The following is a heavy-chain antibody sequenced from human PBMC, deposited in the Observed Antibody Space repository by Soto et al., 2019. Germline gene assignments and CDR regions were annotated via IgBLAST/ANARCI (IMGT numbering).Heavy chain of an antibody. CDR3: ARVRVITMVRGVLLRGNWFDP. Sequence: SETLSLTYAVYAGSFSRYYWTCTRQPPGKGLESLGEINHSGSTNYSPSLESRVTISVDTSKNQFSLRLSSVTAADTAVYYCARVRVITMVRGVLLRGNWFDPWGQGTLVTVSS. V-gene: IGHV4-34*01. J-gene: IGHJ5*02. CDR1: AGSFSRYY. CDR2: INHSGST. D-gene: IGHD3-10*01.